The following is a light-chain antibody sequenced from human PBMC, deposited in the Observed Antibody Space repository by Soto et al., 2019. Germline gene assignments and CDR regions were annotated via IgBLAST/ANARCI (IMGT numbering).Light chain of an antibody. CDR3: QQYNNWPPVT. J-gene: IGKJ3*01. CDR2: GAS. Sequence: EIVMTQSPATLSVSPGERATLSCRASQSVYNNFAWYQQKPGQAPRLLIYGASTRATGIPARFSGSGSGTEFTLTISSLQSEDFAVYFCQQYNNWPPVTFCPGTKVDI. CDR1: QSVYNN. V-gene: IGKV3-15*01.